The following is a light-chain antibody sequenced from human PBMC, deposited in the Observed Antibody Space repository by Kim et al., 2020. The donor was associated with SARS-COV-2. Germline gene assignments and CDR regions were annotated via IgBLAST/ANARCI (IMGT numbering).Light chain of an antibody. J-gene: IGKJ1*01. Sequence: ASVGDRLTITCRASQSIITYLDWYQQKPGKAPKLLIYAASHLQSGVPSRFSGSGSGTDFTLTISTLQPEDFATYYCHQSYTTAWTFGQGTKVDIK. V-gene: IGKV1-39*01. CDR3: HQSYTTAWT. CDR1: QSIITY. CDR2: AAS.